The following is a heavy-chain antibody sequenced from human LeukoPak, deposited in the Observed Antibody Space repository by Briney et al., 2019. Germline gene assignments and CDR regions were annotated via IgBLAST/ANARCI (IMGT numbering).Heavy chain of an antibody. CDR1: GGSISSYY. Sequence: SETLSLTCTVSGGSISSYYWSWIRQPPGNGLEWIGYIYYSGSTNYNPSLKSRVTISVDMSKNQFSLKLSSVTAADTAVYYCARQGGYSYGYSFDYWGQGTLVTVSS. J-gene: IGHJ4*02. CDR3: ARQGGYSYGYSFDY. V-gene: IGHV4-59*08. D-gene: IGHD5-18*01. CDR2: IYYSGST.